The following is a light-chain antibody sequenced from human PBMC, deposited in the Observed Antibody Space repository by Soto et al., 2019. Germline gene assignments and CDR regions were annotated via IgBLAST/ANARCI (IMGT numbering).Light chain of an antibody. V-gene: IGLV1-51*01. J-gene: IGLJ3*02. CDR1: DSNIGNNY. CDR3: GTWDSSLTSWV. CDR2: DNN. Sequence: QSVLTQPPSVSAAPGQRVSISCSGSDSNIGNNYISWYRQVPGTAPKVVIYDNNKRPSWIPDRFSASKSGTSSTLAITGLRTADEAFYYCGTWDSSLTSWVFGGGTKLTVL.